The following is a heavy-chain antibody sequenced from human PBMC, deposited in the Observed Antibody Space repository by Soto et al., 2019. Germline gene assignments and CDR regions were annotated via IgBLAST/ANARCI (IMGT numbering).Heavy chain of an antibody. Sequence: QVQLQESGPGLVRPSGTLSLTCAVSGGSISSGYWWSWVRQPPGKGLEWFGEIYHSGTTNYNPSLKSRVTMSVVPSKNLFSLTLDSVTAADTAFYYCARDQGSHPGDWGQGTLVSVSS. CDR3: ARDQGSHPGD. V-gene: IGHV4-4*02. CDR2: IYHSGTT. CDR1: GGSISSGYW. D-gene: IGHD6-13*01. J-gene: IGHJ4*02.